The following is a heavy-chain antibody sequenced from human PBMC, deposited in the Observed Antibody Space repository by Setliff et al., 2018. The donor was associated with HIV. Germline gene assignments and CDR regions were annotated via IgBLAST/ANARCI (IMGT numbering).Heavy chain of an antibody. CDR2: INWNGGST. V-gene: IGHV3-20*04. CDR3: ARAQSTGYLYFDS. Sequence: GGSLRLSCVTSGFNFDVYGMSGVRQAPGKGLEWVSGINWNGGSTGYADSVKGRFTISRDYGKNSLYLQMDSLRAEDTALYYCARAQSTGYLYFDSWGQGTLVTVSS. J-gene: IGHJ4*02. CDR1: GFNFDVYG. D-gene: IGHD3-22*01.